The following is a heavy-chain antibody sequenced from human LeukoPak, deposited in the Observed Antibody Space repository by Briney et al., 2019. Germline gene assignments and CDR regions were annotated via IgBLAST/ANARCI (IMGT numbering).Heavy chain of an antibody. CDR3: ARDHRYAFDN. J-gene: IGHJ4*01. D-gene: IGHD5-12*01. CDR1: GFNFIDYS. Sequence: GGSLRLSCAASGFNFIDYSMNWVRQAPGKGLEWISYIGISSGDTKYADSVKGRFTISRDKARNSLYLQMNSLRVEDTAVYYCARDHRYAFDNWGHGTLVTVSS. V-gene: IGHV3-21*05. CDR2: IGISSGDT.